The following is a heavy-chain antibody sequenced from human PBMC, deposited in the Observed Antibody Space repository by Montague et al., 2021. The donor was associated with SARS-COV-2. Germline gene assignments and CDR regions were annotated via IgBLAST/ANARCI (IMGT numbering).Heavy chain of an antibody. Sequence: SETLSLTCTVSGGSLSDNYWTWIRQPPGKSLEWIGTFNFLGNTYYSPSLKSRVTMSVDTSKNQLSLRLTSVTASDTAVYYCARSAMIRGVFTSWFDPWGQGTLVNVPS. CDR3: ARSAMIRGVFTSWFDP. J-gene: IGHJ5*02. V-gene: IGHV4-34*01. D-gene: IGHD3-10*01. CDR1: GGSLSDNY. CDR2: FNFLGNT.